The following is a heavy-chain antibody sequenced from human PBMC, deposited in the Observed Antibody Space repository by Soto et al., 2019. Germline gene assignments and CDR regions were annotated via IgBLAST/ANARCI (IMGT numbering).Heavy chain of an antibody. CDR1: GYTFTSYG. V-gene: IGHV1-18*01. CDR3: ARDLRDYYGSGRSPFDY. D-gene: IGHD3-10*01. J-gene: IGHJ4*02. Sequence: QVQLVQSGAEVKKPGASVKVSCKASGYTFTSYGISWVRQAPGQGLEWMGWISAYNGNSNYAQKLQGRVTMTTDTSTSTAYMELRSLRSDDTAVYYCARDLRDYYGSGRSPFDYWGQGTLVTVSS. CDR2: ISAYNGNS.